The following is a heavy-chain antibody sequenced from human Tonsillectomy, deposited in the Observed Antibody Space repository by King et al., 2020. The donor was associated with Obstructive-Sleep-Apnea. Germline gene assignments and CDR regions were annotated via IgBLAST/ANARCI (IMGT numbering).Heavy chain of an antibody. D-gene: IGHD3-22*01. CDR1: GFTFSNAW. Sequence: VQLVESGGGLVKPGGSLRLSCAASGFTFSNAWMSWVRQAPGKGLEWVGRIKSKTDGGTTDYAAPVKGRFTISRDDSKNTLYLQMNSLKTEDTAVYYCTPDPGGYPYHPLPPFDIWGQGTMVTVSS. CDR3: TPDPGGYPYHPLPPFDI. J-gene: IGHJ3*02. V-gene: IGHV3-15*01. CDR2: IKSKTDGGTT.